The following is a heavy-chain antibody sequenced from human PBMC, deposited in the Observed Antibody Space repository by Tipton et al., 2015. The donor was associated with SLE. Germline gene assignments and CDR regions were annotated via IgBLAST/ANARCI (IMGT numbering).Heavy chain of an antibody. Sequence: TLSLTCTVSGGSIRSSRHFWGWIRQPPGKGLEWIGVLYYSGNTYYNPSLKSPVTLSIYTSKNQFSLKMRSMTAADTAIYYCARDGDGSDYWGQGTLVTVSS. CDR2: LYYSGNT. J-gene: IGHJ4*02. V-gene: IGHV4-39*07. CDR1: GGSIRSSRHF. D-gene: IGHD6-25*01. CDR3: ARDGDGSDY.